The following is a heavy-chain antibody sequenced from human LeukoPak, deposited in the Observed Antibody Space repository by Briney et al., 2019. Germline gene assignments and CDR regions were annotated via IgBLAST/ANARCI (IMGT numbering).Heavy chain of an antibody. CDR3: ATNWGSSGWFVPY. CDR1: GGSFSGYY. D-gene: IGHD6-19*01. Sequence: SETLSLTCAVYGGSFSGYYWSWIRQPPGKGLEWIGEINDSGGTNYNPSLQSRVTLSVDRSNTRFSLKVRSVTAADTAVYYCATNWGSSGWFVPYWGQGTLVTVSS. CDR2: INDSGGT. V-gene: IGHV4-34*01. J-gene: IGHJ4*02.